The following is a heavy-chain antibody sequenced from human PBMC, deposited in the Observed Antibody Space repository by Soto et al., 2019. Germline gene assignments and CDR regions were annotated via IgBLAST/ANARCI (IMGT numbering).Heavy chain of an antibody. CDR1: GGSFGSYH. Sequence: PSATLSLTCSISGGSFGSYHWSWIRQPPGKGLEWIGYIFYNGSTTYNPSLKSRVTISLDTSKNQFSLKVSSVTAADTAVYYCARDLFGDGYNFRERGQGSQVTVSS. CDR3: ARDLFGDGYNFRE. CDR2: IFYNGST. J-gene: IGHJ4*02. V-gene: IGHV4-59*01. D-gene: IGHD5-12*01.